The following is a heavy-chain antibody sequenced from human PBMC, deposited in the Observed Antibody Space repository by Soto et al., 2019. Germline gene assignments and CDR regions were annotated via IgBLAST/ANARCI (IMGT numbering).Heavy chain of an antibody. D-gene: IGHD3-22*01. J-gene: IGHJ4*02. V-gene: IGHV3-21*01. CDR1: GFTFSNYA. CDR2: ISSSSSYI. CDR3: ARDWTFYYHSGGYTWDC. Sequence: GGSLRLSCAASGFTFSNYAMNWVRQAPGKGLEWVSSISSSSSYIYYADSVKGRFTISRDDAVNSLFLQMNSLRAEDSAVYYCARDWTFYYHSGGYTWDCWGQGTLVTVSS.